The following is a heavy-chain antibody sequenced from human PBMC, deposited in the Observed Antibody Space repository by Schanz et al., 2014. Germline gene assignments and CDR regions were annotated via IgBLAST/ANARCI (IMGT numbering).Heavy chain of an antibody. Sequence: VQLEQSGAEVKKPGSSVKVSCKASGGTFSSFGINWVRQAPGQGLEWMGRIIPSLGLAKYEQKFQDKVTITADTSTATAYMELSGLRSEGTAVYYCARGGDSRGWYDRDIAHFDYWGQGTLVTVSS. CDR1: GGTFSSFG. V-gene: IGHV1-69*04. J-gene: IGHJ4*02. CDR2: IIPSLGLA. CDR3: ARGGDSRGWYDRDIAHFDY. D-gene: IGHD6-19*01.